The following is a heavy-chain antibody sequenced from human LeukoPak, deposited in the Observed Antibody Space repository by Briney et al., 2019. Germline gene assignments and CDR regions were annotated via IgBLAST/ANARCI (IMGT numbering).Heavy chain of an antibody. D-gene: IGHD4-17*01. Sequence: ASVKVSCKASGYTFTSYGISWVRQAPGQGLEWMGIINPSGGSTSYAQKFQGRVTMTRDTSTSTVYMELSSLRSEDTAVYYCATLDYGDLNYFDYWGQGTLVTVSS. J-gene: IGHJ4*02. CDR1: GYTFTSYG. CDR3: ATLDYGDLNYFDY. V-gene: IGHV1-46*01. CDR2: INPSGGST.